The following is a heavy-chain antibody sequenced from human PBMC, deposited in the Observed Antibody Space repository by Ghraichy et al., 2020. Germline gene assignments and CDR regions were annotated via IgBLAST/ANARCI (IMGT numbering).Heavy chain of an antibody. CDR2: IWDDGSNK. V-gene: IGHV3-33*01. CDR3: ARDGEMYSSSWYLDY. J-gene: IGHJ4*02. CDR1: GFTFSSYG. D-gene: IGHD6-13*01. Sequence: SLRLSCAASGFTFSSYGMHWVRQAPGKGLEWVAVIWDDGSNKYYADSVKGRFTISRDNSKNTLYLQMNSLRAEDTAVYYCARDGEMYSSSWYLDYWGQGTLVTVSS.